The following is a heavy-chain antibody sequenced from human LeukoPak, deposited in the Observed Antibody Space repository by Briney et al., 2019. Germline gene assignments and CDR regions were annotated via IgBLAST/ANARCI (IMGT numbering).Heavy chain of an antibody. J-gene: IGHJ6*03. CDR1: RVAFSRYA. CDR3: AKGGSGLSDYYYYYYMDV. D-gene: IGHD2-15*01. Sequence: GGSLSLSCAASRVAFSRYAIGWGPAAPEKGLGWGLGICVSGGSTYYADSVEGRFTISRDNSKTTLYLQMNSLRAEDTAVYYCAKGGSGLSDYYYYYYMDVWGKGTTVTVSS. CDR2: ICVSGGST. V-gene: IGHV3-23*01.